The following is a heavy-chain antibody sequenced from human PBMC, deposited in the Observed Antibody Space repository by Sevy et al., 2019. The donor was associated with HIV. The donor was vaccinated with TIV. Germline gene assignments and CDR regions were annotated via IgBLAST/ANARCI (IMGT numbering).Heavy chain of an antibody. V-gene: IGHV3-48*02. CDR1: GFTFNTYN. CDR3: ASSDATSRFGYYYFAMDF. D-gene: IGHD3-22*01. J-gene: IGHJ6*02. CDR2: ISYTSTTI. Sequence: GRSLRLSYAVSGFTFNTYNMNWVRQAPGKGLAWVSYISYTSTTIYYADSVRGRFTISRDNAKNTLYLQMNSLRDEDTAVYYCASSDATSRFGYYYFAMDFWGQGTSVTVSS.